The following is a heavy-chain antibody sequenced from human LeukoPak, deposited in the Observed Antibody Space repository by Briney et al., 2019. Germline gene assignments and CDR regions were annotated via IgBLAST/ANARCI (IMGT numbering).Heavy chain of an antibody. J-gene: IGHJ4*02. D-gene: IGHD4-11*01. CDR1: GGSISSSSYF. Sequence: SETLSLTCTVSGGSISSSSYFWGWIRQPPGKGLEWIGSIYYSGSTYYNPSLKSRVTVSVDTSKNQFSLKLSSVTAADTAVYHCAREGLQYTLYYFDYWGQGTLVTVSS. V-gene: IGHV4-39*07. CDR3: AREGLQYTLYYFDY. CDR2: IYYSGST.